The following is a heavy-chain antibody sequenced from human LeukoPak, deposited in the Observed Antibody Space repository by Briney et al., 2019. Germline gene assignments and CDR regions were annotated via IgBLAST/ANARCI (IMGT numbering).Heavy chain of an antibody. CDR2: IYYSGST. V-gene: IGHV4-39*07. Sequence: PSETLSLTCNVSGGSISSSGYYWGWIRQPPGKGLEWIGSIYYSGSTYYNPSLKSRVTISVDTSKNQFSLKLSSVTAADTAVYYCARNYYYDNAFDIWGQGTMVTVSS. CDR3: ARNYYYDNAFDI. D-gene: IGHD3-22*01. J-gene: IGHJ3*02. CDR1: GGSISSSGYY.